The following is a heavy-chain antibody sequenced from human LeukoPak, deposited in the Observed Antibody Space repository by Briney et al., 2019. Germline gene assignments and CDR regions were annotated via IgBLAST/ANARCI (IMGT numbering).Heavy chain of an antibody. J-gene: IGHJ5*02. D-gene: IGHD2-2*01. Sequence: ASVTVSCTASGYTFTGYYMHWVRQAPGQGLEWMGWINPNSGGTNYAQKFQGRVTMTRDTSISTAYMELSRLRSDDTAVYYCARSYCSSTSCYGGWFDPWGQGTLVTVSS. CDR1: GYTFTGYY. CDR2: INPNSGGT. CDR3: ARSYCSSTSCYGGWFDP. V-gene: IGHV1-2*02.